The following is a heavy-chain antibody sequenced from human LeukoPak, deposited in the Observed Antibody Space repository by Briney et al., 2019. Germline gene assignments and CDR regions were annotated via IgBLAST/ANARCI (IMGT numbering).Heavy chain of an antibody. D-gene: IGHD2-21*02. CDR1: GGSIRSSSSY. V-gene: IGHV4-39*07. J-gene: IGHJ3*02. CDR3: ASGYCGGACQLGGVDM. CDR2: IYYSGIT. Sequence: SETLSLTCTVSGGSIRSSSSYWGWIRQPPGKGLEWIGTIYYSGITYYHPSHKSRVTISVDTSKNQFSLKLSSVTAADTAVYYCASGYCGGACQLGGVDMWGQGTMVTVSS.